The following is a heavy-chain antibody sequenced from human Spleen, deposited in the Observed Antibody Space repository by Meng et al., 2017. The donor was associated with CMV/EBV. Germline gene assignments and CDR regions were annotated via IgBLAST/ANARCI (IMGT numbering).Heavy chain of an antibody. Sequence: ASVKVSCKTFGYTFTSYDIYWVRQAAGQGLECMGWVNPNSGNTGYAQKFQDRVTMTRDTSMNTVYMELASLRSEDTAVYYCARDGYCSSTSCYLDYYYYGMDVWGQGTTVTVSS. CDR3: ARDGYCSSTSCYLDYYYYGMDV. D-gene: IGHD2-2*03. V-gene: IGHV1-8*01. CDR2: VNPNSGNT. CDR1: GYTFTSYD. J-gene: IGHJ6*02.